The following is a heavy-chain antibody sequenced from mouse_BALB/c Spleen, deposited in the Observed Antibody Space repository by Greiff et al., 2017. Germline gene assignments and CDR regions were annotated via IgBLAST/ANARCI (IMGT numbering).Heavy chain of an antibody. J-gene: IGHJ1*01. CDR3: ARGYYGSSYWYFDV. V-gene: IGHV5-6-5*01. CDR1: GFTFSSYA. CDR2: ISSGGST. Sequence: DVKLVESGGGLVKPGGSLKLSCAASGFTFSSYAMSWVRQTPEKRLEWVASISSGGSTYYPDSVKGRFTISRDNARNILYLQMSSLRSEDTAMYYCARGYYGSSYWYFDVWGAGTTVTVSS. D-gene: IGHD1-1*01.